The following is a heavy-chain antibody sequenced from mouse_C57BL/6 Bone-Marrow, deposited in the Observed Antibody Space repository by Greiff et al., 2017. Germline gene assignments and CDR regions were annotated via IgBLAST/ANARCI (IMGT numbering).Heavy chain of an antibody. V-gene: IGHV5-6*01. J-gene: IGHJ2*01. CDR1: GFTFSSYG. CDR2: ISSGGSYT. Sequence: EVKLVESGGDLVKPGGSLKLSCAASGFTFSSYGMSWVRQTPDKRLEWVATISSGGSYTYYPDSVKGRVTISRDNAKNTLYLQMSRLKAEDTALYYCARQGTGTDYWGQGTALTVSS. D-gene: IGHD4-1*01. CDR3: ARQGTGTDY.